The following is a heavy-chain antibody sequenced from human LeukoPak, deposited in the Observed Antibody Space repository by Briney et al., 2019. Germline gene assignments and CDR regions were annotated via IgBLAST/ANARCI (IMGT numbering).Heavy chain of an antibody. Sequence: GGSLRLSCAASGFTFSSYWMHWVRQAPGKGLVWVSRINSDGSSTSYADSVKGRFTISRDNAKNSLYVQMNNLRAEDTAVYYCARHYYGFGSLDAFDIWGQGTMVTVSS. CDR1: GFTFSSYW. CDR2: INSDGSST. J-gene: IGHJ3*02. V-gene: IGHV3-74*01. CDR3: ARHYYGFGSLDAFDI. D-gene: IGHD3-10*01.